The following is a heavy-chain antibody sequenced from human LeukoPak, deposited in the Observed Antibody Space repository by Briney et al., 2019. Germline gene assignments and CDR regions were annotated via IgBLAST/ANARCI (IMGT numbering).Heavy chain of an antibody. J-gene: IGHJ4*02. V-gene: IGHV4-4*07. CDR2: IYTSGGT. D-gene: IGHD6-6*01. CDR3: ARLTRLSTSPDRYYLDY. CDR1: GGSISSYY. Sequence: PSETLSLTCTVSGGSISSYYWSWIRQPAGKGLEWIGRIYTSGGTNYIPSLKGRVTISIDTSKNQFSLKLSSVTAADSAVYYCARLTRLSTSPDRYYLDYWGQGTLVTVSS.